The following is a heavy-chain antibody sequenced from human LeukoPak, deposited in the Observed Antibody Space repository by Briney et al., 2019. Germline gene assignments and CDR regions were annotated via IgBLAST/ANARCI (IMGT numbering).Heavy chain of an antibody. CDR2: ISSSSSNI. CDR3: ARDNVLRYFDWLLSDAFDI. V-gene: IGHV3-21*01. J-gene: IGHJ3*02. CDR1: GFTFSSYS. Sequence: GGSLRLSCAASGFTFSSYSMNWVRQAPGKGLEWVSSISSSSSNIYYADSVKGRFTISRDNAKNSLYLQMNSLRAEDTAVYYCARDNVLRYFDWLLSDAFDIWGQGTMVTVSS. D-gene: IGHD3-9*01.